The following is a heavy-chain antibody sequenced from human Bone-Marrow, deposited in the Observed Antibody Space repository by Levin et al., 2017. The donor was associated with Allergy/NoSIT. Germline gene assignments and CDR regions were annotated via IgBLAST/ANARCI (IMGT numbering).Heavy chain of an antibody. CDR2: VDPTDSRA. CDR1: GSNFIASW. CDR3: ARSPYCGDDCYSNDFDY. D-gene: IGHD2-21*02. V-gene: IGHV5-10-1*01. Sequence: PGGSLRLSCKGSGSNFIASWINWVRQRPGKGLEWMGRVDPTDSRAQHSPSFQGHVSMSVDKSVTTAFLHWCSLEASDTAIYYCARSPYCGDDCYSNDFDYWGQGTPVSVSS. J-gene: IGHJ4*02.